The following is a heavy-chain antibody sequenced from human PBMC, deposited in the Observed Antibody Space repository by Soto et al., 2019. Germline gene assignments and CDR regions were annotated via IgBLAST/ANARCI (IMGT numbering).Heavy chain of an antibody. Sequence: GGSLRLSCTASGFTFGDYAMSWFRQAPGKGLEWVGFIRSKAYGGTTEYAASVKGRFTISRDDSKSIAYLQMNSLKTEDTAVYYCTRDPGYSVGLYFDYWGQGTLVTVS. CDR2: IRSKAYGGTT. CDR1: GFTFGDYA. J-gene: IGHJ4*02. D-gene: IGHD5-18*01. CDR3: TRDPGYSVGLYFDY. V-gene: IGHV3-49*03.